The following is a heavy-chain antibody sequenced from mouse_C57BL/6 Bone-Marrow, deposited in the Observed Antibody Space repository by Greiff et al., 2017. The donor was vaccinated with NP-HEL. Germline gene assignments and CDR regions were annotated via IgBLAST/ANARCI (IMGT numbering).Heavy chain of an antibody. V-gene: IGHV2-2*01. CDR2: IWSGGST. CDR1: GFSLTSYG. D-gene: IGHD1-1*01. CDR3: ARKGYYGSSWFAY. Sequence: VQGVESGPGLVQPSQSLSITCTVSGFSLTSYGVHWVRQSPGKGLEWLGVIWSGGSTDYNAAFISRLSISKDNSKSQVFFKMNRLQADDTALYYCARKGYYGSSWFAYWGQGTLVTVSA. J-gene: IGHJ3*01.